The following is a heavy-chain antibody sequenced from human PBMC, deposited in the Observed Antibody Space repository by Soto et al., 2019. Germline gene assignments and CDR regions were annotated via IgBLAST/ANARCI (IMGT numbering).Heavy chain of an antibody. CDR1: GGSIISGGYY. Sequence: QMQLQESGPGLAKPSQTLSLTCTVSGGSIISGGYYWTWIRQHPGKVLEWFGYIYYNGNTYYSPSLRSRVTMSLDTSKNQFFLNLESVTAADTAVYYCARVRGIPAVGTRHYYGMDVWGQGTKVTVYS. J-gene: IGHJ6*02. CDR3: ARVRGIPAVGTRHYYGMDV. CDR2: IYYNGNT. D-gene: IGHD6-13*01. V-gene: IGHV4-31*03.